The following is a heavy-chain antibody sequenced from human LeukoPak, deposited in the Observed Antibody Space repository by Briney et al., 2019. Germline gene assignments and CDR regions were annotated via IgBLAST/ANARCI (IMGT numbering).Heavy chain of an antibody. CDR3: ARDRVVAAAGTVY. V-gene: IGHV3-7*01. Sequence: GGSLRLSCAASGFTFSSYWMSWVRQAPGKGLEWVANIKQDGSEKYYVDSVKGRFTISRDNAKNSLYLQMNSLRAEDTAVYYCARDRVVAAAGTVYWGQGTLVTVSS. D-gene: IGHD6-13*01. CDR1: GFTFSSYW. CDR2: IKQDGSEK. J-gene: IGHJ4*02.